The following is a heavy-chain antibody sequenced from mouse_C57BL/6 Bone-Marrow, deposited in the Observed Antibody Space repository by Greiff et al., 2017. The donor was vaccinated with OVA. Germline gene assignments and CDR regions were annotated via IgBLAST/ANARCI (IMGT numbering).Heavy chain of an antibody. D-gene: IGHD1-1*01. CDR3: AREPSYCYGSSYRYFDV. J-gene: IGHJ1*03. CDR1: GFTFSSYA. CDR2: ISDGGSYT. Sequence: EVQRVESGGGLVKPGGSLKLSCAASGFTFSSYAMSWVRQTPEKRLEWVATISDGGSYTYYPDNVKGRFTISRDNAKNNLYLQMSHLKSEDTAMYYCAREPSYCYGSSYRYFDVWGTGTTVTVSS. V-gene: IGHV5-4*01.